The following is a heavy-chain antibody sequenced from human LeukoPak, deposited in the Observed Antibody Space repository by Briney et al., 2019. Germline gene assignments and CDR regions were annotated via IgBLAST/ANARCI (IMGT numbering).Heavy chain of an antibody. J-gene: IGHJ5*02. CDR1: GYTFTSYG. CDR2: ISAYNGNT. V-gene: IGHV1-18*01. D-gene: IGHD2-2*01. Sequence: ASVKVSCKASGYTFTSYGISWVRQAPGQGLEWMEWISAYNGNTNYAQKLRGRVTMTTDTSTSTAYMELRSLRSDDTAVYYCARVKLVPAAKTGSYIDPWGQGTLVTVSS. CDR3: ARVKLVPAAKTGSYIDP.